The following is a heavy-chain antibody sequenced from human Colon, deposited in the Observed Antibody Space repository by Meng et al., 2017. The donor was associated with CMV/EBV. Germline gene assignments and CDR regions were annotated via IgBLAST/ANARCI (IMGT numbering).Heavy chain of an antibody. CDR3: ARRPTPRTGFDF. CDR2: IIYSGST. Sequence: SETLSLTCTVSGFSINSARYFWGWIRQSPGKGLEWIGSIIYSGSTYYSPSLKSRATLYVDTSKNQFSVRLSSVTAADTGVYYCARRPTPRTGFDFWGQGTLVTVSS. V-gene: IGHV4-39*07. J-gene: IGHJ4*02. D-gene: IGHD4-23*01. CDR1: GFSINSARYF.